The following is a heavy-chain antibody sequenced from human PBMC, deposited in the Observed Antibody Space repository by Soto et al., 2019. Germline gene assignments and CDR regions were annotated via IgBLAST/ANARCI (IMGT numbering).Heavy chain of an antibody. CDR3: ARVAYGDYAYYFDY. CDR1: GGSIISGGYS. V-gene: IGHV4-30-2*01. CDR2: IYHSGST. Sequence: PSETLPLTCAVSGGSIISGGYSLSWIRQPPGKGLEWIGYIYHSGSTYYNPSLKSRVTISVDRSKNQFSLKLSSVTAADTAVYYCARVAYGDYAYYFDYWGQGTLVTVSS. J-gene: IGHJ4*02. D-gene: IGHD4-17*01.